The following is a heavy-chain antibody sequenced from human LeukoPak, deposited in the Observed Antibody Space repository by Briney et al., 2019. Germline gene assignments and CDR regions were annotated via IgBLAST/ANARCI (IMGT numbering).Heavy chain of an antibody. CDR3: ATQSIVGATPLGY. D-gene: IGHD1-26*01. J-gene: IGHJ4*02. V-gene: IGHV3-53*01. Sequence: YVDSVKGRFTISRDNSKNTLYLQMNSLRAEDTAVYYCATQSIVGATPLGYWGQGTLVTVSS.